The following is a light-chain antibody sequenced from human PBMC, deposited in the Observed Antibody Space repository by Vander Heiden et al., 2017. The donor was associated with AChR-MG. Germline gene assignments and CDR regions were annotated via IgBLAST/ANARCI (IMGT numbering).Light chain of an antibody. J-gene: IGKJ4*01. CDR2: DAS. CDR3: QQRRQWPLT. V-gene: IGKV3-11*01. Sequence: EIVLTQSPATLSLSPGERATLSCRATKSATTYLAWYQQKPGQAPRLLIYDASNRATGIPARFSGSGSGTDFTLTISSLEPEDSAIYYCQQRRQWPLTVGGGTKVEIK. CDR1: KSATTY.